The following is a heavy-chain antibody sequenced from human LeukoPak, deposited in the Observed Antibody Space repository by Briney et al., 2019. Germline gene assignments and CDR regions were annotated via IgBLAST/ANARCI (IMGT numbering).Heavy chain of an antibody. CDR2: IYYSGST. CDR1: GGSISSYY. J-gene: IGHJ4*02. V-gene: IGHV4-59*01. CDR3: ARDFPVTDGDYYDSSGYYDY. D-gene: IGHD3-22*01. Sequence: SETLSLTCTVSGGSISSYYWSWIRQPPGKGLEWIGYIYYSGSTNYNPSLKSRVTISVDTSKNQFSLKLSSVTAADTAVYYCARDFPVTDGDYYDSSGYYDYWGQGTLVTVSS.